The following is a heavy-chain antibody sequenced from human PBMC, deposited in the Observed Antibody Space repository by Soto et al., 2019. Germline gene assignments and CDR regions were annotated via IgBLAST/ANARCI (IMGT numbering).Heavy chain of an antibody. D-gene: IGHD3-22*01. CDR2: IDPSDSYT. J-gene: IGHJ3*02. Sequence: GEALKISWQCSGYSFPSYWISWVRQMPGNGLEWVGRIDPSDSYTNYSPSFQGHVTIAADKSISTAYLQWSSLKASDTAMYFCARKAIVVVGDAFDIWGQGTMVTVS. CDR1: GYSFPSYW. V-gene: IGHV5-10-1*01. CDR3: ARKAIVVVGDAFDI.